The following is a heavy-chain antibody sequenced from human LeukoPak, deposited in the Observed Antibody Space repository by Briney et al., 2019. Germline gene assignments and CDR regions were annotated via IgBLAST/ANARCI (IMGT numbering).Heavy chain of an antibody. CDR3: ARDVKSRRRQWFGELSVYYYYHMDV. D-gene: IGHD3-10*01. J-gene: IGHJ6*03. Sequence: PSETLSLTCTVSGGSISSDYWSWIRQPAGKGLEWIGRIYTTGSTNYSPSLKSRVTMSVDTSKNQFSLKLSSVTAADTAVYYCARDVKSRRRQWFGELSVYYYYHMDVWGKGTTVTISS. V-gene: IGHV4-4*07. CDR2: IYTTGST. CDR1: GGSISSDY.